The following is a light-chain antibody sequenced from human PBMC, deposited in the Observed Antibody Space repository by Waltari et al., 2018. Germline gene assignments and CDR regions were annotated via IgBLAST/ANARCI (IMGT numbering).Light chain of an antibody. CDR3: HSRKGSDNQVV. J-gene: IGLJ3*02. V-gene: IGLV3-19*01. CDR1: SLRTSY. CDR2: GKD. Sequence: SSELTQGPAVSVALGQTVKITCQGDSLRTSYASWYQVKPGQAPVLVLFGKDKRPSGIPDRISGHTSGTTSSLTIPGAQAEDEADYYCHSRKGSDNQVVFGGGTKVTVL.